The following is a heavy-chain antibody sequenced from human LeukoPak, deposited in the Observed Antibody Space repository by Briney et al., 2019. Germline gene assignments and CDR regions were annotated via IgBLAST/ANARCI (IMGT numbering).Heavy chain of an antibody. Sequence: ASVNVTCKASGYNFAVYYIQWLRQTPGQGPEWMGWVNPQNGDTKVVEKFGGRVTMASDTSINTVFLELNSLTPNDTGVYYCAIRRDFGATQVIFGHWGPGTQVTVSS. D-gene: IGHD4-17*01. CDR3: AIRRDFGATQVIFGH. J-gene: IGHJ4*02. CDR1: GYNFAVYY. CDR2: VNPQNGDT. V-gene: IGHV1-2*02.